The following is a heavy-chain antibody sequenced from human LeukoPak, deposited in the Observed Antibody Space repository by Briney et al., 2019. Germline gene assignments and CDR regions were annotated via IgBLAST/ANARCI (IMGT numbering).Heavy chain of an antibody. CDR3: AKEGDDYGDYGGRYYYYYGMDV. D-gene: IGHD4-17*01. J-gene: IGHJ6*01. Sequence: GGSLRLSCAASGFTFSSYAMSWVRQAPGKGLEWVSAISGSGGSTYYADSVKGRFTISRDNSKNTVYLQMNSLRAEDTAVYYCAKEGDDYGDYGGRYYYYYGMDVWGQGTTVTVSS. V-gene: IGHV3-23*01. CDR2: ISGSGGST. CDR1: GFTFSSYA.